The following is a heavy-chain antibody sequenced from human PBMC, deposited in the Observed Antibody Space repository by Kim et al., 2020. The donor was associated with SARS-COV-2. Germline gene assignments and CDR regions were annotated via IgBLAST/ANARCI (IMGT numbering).Heavy chain of an antibody. CDR2: IWYDGSNK. CDR3: ARVPRTSGLLRGDYYYMDV. Sequence: GGSLRLSCAASGFTFSSYGMHWVRQAPGKGLEWVAVIWYDGSNKYYADSVKGRFTISRDNSKNTLYLQMNSLRAEDTAVYYCARVPRTSGLLRGDYYYMDVWGKGTTVTVSS. D-gene: IGHD6-6*01. CDR1: GFTFSSYG. V-gene: IGHV3-33*01. J-gene: IGHJ6*03.